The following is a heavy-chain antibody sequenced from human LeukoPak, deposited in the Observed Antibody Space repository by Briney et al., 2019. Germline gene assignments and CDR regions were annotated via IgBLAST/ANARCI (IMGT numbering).Heavy chain of an antibody. CDR3: AKDALLYSTSPFDY. CDR1: GFTFTTYV. V-gene: IGHV3-30*18. CDR2: ISNDGTTQ. J-gene: IGHJ4*02. D-gene: IGHD2-2*01. Sequence: GGSLRLSCAASGFTFTTYVMHWVRQAPGKGLEWVAVISNDGTTQNHVESVKGRFTISRDNSRNTVYLQMNSLRTEDTALYYCAKDALLYSTSPFDYWGQGTLVTVSS.